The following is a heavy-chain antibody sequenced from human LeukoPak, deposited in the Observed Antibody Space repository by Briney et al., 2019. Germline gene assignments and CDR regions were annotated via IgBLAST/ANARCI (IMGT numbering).Heavy chain of an antibody. J-gene: IGHJ3*02. D-gene: IGHD2-15*01. CDR2: TIPILGIA. CDR3: ASEKDGYCSGGSCYVSAFDI. V-gene: IGHV1-69*04. Sequence: SVKVSCKASGGTFSSYAISWVRQAPGQGLEWMGRTIPILGIANYAQKFQGRVTITADKSTSTVYMELSSLRSEDTAVYYCASEKDGYCSGGSCYVSAFDIWGQGTMVTVSS. CDR1: GGTFSSYA.